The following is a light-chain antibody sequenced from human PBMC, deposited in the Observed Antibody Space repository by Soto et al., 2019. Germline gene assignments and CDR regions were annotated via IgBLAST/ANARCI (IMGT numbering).Light chain of an antibody. J-gene: IGKJ4*01. CDR2: DAS. CDR3: HQRSNWPTT. Sequence: EIVLTQSPDTLSLSPGERATLSCRASQTVNNNYVAWYQQKPGQAPRLLIYDASNRATGIPARFSGSGSGTDFTLTISSLQPEDFAVYSCHQRSNWPTTFGGGTKVDIK. V-gene: IGKV3-11*01. CDR1: QTVNNNY.